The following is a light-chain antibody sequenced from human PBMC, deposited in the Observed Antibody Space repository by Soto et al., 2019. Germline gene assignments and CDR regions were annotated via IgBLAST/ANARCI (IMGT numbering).Light chain of an antibody. J-gene: IGKJ4*01. V-gene: IGKV3-11*01. CDR2: DAS. CDR1: QSVSSY. Sequence: ELVLTQSPATLSLSPRARPTLSCRASQSVSSYLAWYQQKPGQAPRLLIYDASNRATGIPARFSGSGSGTDFTLTISSLEPEDCAVYHCQQRSNWPRTFGGGTKVDNK. CDR3: QQRSNWPRT.